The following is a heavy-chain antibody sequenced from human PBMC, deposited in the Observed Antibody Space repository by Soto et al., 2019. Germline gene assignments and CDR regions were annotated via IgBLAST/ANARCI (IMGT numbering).Heavy chain of an antibody. J-gene: IGHJ5*02. CDR2: IYHSGST. CDR1: GGSISSSNW. CDR3: ATLIAPYSSSWTEIYNWFDP. D-gene: IGHD6-13*01. Sequence: PSETLSLTCAVSGGSISSSNWWSWVRQPPGKGLEWIGEIYHSGSTNYNPSLKSRVTISVDKSKNQFSLKLSSVTAADTAVYYCATLIAPYSSSWTEIYNWFDPWGQGTLVTVSS. V-gene: IGHV4-4*02.